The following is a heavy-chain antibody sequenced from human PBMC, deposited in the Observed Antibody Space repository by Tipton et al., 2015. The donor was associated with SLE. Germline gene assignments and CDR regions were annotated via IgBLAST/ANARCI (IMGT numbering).Heavy chain of an antibody. CDR2: ISSGGTT. J-gene: IGHJ5*02. Sequence: LSLTCSVSGASISTYYWGWIRQPPGKGLEWVSLISSGGTTQYADSVKGRFTVSRDNSMNTMYLQLNSLRAEDTAVYYCAIVVAGFGRSERLVDPRGHGLLVSVS. D-gene: IGHD6-19*01. V-gene: IGHV3-66*01. CDR3: AIVVAGFGRSERLVDP. CDR1: GASISTYY.